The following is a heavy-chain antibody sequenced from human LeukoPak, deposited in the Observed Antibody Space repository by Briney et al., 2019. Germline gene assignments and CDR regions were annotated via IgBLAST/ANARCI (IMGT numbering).Heavy chain of an antibody. CDR2: TSSDLNVK. D-gene: IGHD1/OR15-1a*01. V-gene: IGHV3-30-3*01. Sequence: PGGSLRLSCAASGFTFRNYVIHWVRQAPGKGLEWVAVTSSDLNVKLYADSVKGRFTISRDNSKNTLYLQMNSLRAEDTAVYYCVGTGYDFDYWGQGTLVTVSS. J-gene: IGHJ4*02. CDR3: VGTGYDFDY. CDR1: GFTFRNYV.